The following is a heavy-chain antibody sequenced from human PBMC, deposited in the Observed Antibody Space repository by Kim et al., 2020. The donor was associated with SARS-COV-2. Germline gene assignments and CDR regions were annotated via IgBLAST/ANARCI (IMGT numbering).Heavy chain of an antibody. V-gene: IGHV3-53*01. D-gene: IGHD6-19*01. CDR2: T. J-gene: IGHJ4*02. CDR3: ASSGWMDYFDY. Sequence: TYYAGSLKGRFTISRDNSRNTLYLQMNSLRAEDTAVYYCASSGWMDYFDYWGQGTLVTVSS.